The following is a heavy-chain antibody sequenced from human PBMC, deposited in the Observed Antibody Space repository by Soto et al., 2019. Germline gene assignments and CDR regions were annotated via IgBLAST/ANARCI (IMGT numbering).Heavy chain of an antibody. Sequence: EVQLVESGGGLIQPGGSLRLSCAASGFTVSSNYMSWVRQAPGKGLEWVSVIYSGGSTYYADSEKGRFTISRDNSNNTLYHQMNSLRVEDTAVYYCARGIKETLRGCIYCPQYYFDYWGQGTMVTVSS. CDR2: IYSGGST. V-gene: IGHV3-53*01. D-gene: IGHD5-18*01. CDR3: ARGIKETLRGCIYCPQYYFDY. CDR1: GFTVSSNY. J-gene: IGHJ4*02.